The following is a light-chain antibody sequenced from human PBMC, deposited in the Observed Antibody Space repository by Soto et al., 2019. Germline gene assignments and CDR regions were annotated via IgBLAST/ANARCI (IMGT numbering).Light chain of an antibody. V-gene: IGLV1-40*01. CDR3: QSYDSSLSGYVV. CDR2: GNS. CDR1: SSNIGAGYD. Sequence: QSVLTPPPSVSGAPGQRVTISSTGSSSNIGAGYDVHWYQQLPGTAPKLLIYGNSNRPSGVPDRFSGSKSGTSASLAITGLQAEDEADYSCQSYDSSLSGYVVFGGGTKLTVL. J-gene: IGLJ2*01.